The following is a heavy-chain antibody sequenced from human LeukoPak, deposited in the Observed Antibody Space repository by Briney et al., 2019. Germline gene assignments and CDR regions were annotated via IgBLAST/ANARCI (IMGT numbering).Heavy chain of an antibody. CDR2: ISGSGGSS. Sequence: GGSLRLPCAASGFXFSSYAISWVRQAPGKGLEWVSVISGSGGSSYYADSVKGRFTISRDNSKNTLYLQMNSLRAEDTAVYYCATRGYSSGWYFDYWGQGTLVIVSS. D-gene: IGHD6-19*01. V-gene: IGHV3-23*01. J-gene: IGHJ4*02. CDR3: ATRGYSSGWYFDY. CDR1: GFXFSSYA.